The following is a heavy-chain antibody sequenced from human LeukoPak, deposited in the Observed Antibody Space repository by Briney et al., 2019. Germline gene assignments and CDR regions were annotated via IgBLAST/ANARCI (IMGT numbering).Heavy chain of an antibody. Sequence: ASVKVSCKASGYTFTGYYMHWVRQAPGQGLEWMGWINPNSGGTNYAQKSQGRVTMTRDTSISTAYMELSRLRSDDTAVYYCCSGGTTDYWGRGTLVTVSS. J-gene: IGHJ4*02. CDR2: INPNSGGT. V-gene: IGHV1-2*02. CDR3: CSGGTTDY. D-gene: IGHD2-15*01. CDR1: GYTFTGYY.